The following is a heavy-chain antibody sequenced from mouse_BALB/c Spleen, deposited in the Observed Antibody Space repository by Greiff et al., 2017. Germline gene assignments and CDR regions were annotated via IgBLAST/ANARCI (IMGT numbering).Heavy chain of an antibody. Sequence: EVMLVESGGDLVKPGGSLKLSCAASGFTFSSYGMSWVRQTPDKRLEWVATISSGGSYTYYPDSVKGRFTISRDNAKNTLYLQMSSLKSEDTAMYYCARWENAMDYWGQGTSVTVSS. D-gene: IGHD4-1*01. CDR2: ISSGGSYT. V-gene: IGHV5-6*01. J-gene: IGHJ4*01. CDR3: ARWENAMDY. CDR1: GFTFSSYG.